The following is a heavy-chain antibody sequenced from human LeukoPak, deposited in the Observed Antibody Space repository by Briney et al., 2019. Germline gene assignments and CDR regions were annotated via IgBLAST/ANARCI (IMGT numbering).Heavy chain of an antibody. Sequence: GGSLRLSCAASGFTFSNAWMSWVRQAPGKGLEWVGRIKSKTDGGTTDYAAPVKGRFTISRDDSKNTLYLQMNSLKSEDTAVYSCARVGGDPVFDYWGQGTLVTVSS. CDR3: ARVGGDPVFDY. D-gene: IGHD2-21*02. J-gene: IGHJ4*02. V-gene: IGHV3-15*01. CDR1: GFTFSNAW. CDR2: IKSKTDGGTT.